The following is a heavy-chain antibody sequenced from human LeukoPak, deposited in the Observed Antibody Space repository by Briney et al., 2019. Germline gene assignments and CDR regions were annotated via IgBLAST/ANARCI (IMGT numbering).Heavy chain of an antibody. CDR3: ARHGECSSTSCYVGYYYMDV. Sequence: GESLKISCKASGYSFSSYWIAWVRQMPGKGLEWMGIIYPGDSDTSHSPSFQGQVTISVDKSTSNAYLQWSSLKASDTAMYYCARHGECSSTSCYVGYYYMDVWGKGTTVTVSS. V-gene: IGHV5-51*01. CDR2: IYPGDSDT. J-gene: IGHJ6*03. D-gene: IGHD2-2*01. CDR1: GYSFSSYW.